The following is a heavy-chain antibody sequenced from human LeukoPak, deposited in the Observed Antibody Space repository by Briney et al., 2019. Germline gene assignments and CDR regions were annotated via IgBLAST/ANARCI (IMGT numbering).Heavy chain of an antibody. V-gene: IGHV3-21*01. Sequence: GGSLRLSCAASGFTVSDYNMNWVRQAPGKGLEWVSSISGGESYISYADSVKGRFTISRDNAKNSLYLQMNSLRAEDTAVYYCARDSYSSFPEWFDPWGQGTLVTVSS. CDR3: ARDSYSSFPEWFDP. D-gene: IGHD6-6*01. CDR2: ISGGESYI. J-gene: IGHJ5*02. CDR1: GFTVSDYN.